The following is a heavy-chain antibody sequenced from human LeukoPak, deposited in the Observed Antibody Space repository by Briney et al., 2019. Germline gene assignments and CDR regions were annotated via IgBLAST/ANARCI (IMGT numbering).Heavy chain of an antibody. Sequence: GGSLRLSCAASRFTFSSYSMSWVRQAPGKGLGWVSSISSSSSYIYYADSVKGRFTISRDNSKNTLYLQMNSLRAEDTAVYYCAKRGSGWYEDYYYYMDVWGKGTTVTISS. CDR1: RFTFSSYS. V-gene: IGHV3-21*04. J-gene: IGHJ6*03. CDR3: AKRGSGWYEDYYYYMDV. CDR2: ISSSSSYI. D-gene: IGHD6-19*01.